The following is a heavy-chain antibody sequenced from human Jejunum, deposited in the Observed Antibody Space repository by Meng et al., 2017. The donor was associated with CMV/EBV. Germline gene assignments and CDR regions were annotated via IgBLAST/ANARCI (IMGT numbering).Heavy chain of an antibody. J-gene: IGHJ4*02. D-gene: IGHD3-3*01. V-gene: IGHV4-30-4*08. CDR3: ARGSIFVSFDS. CDR2: IHDTGST. CDR1: GGSIGSGDYY. Sequence: VALPASGPGLVKPSQTLSLTCSVSGGSIGSGDYYWIWIRQPPGKGLEWIGYIHDTGSTYYNPSLKSRVDISLGTSRNHFSLTLSSVTAEDTAVYSCARGSIFVSFDSWGQGTLVTVSS.